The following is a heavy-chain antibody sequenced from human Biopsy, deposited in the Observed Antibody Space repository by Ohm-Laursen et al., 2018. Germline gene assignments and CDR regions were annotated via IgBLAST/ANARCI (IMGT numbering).Heavy chain of an antibody. D-gene: IGHD3-22*01. CDR3: ASVVLGPTNDAFDL. Sequence: PSETLSLTCNVSGGDINNYYWSWIRQPAGKGLEWIGRIYPGGSTNYNPSLKSRVTMSVDTSKKQLSLRLRSVTAADTAMHYCASVVLGPTNDAFDLWGQGTMVVVSS. V-gene: IGHV4-4*07. CDR1: GGDINNYY. J-gene: IGHJ3*01. CDR2: IYPGGST.